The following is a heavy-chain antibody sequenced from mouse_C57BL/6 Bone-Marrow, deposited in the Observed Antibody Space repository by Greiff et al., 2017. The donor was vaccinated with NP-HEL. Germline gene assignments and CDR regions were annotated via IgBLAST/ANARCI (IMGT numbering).Heavy chain of an antibody. CDR2: ISNLAYSI. Sequence: EVKLMESGGGLVQPGGSLKLSCAASGFTFSDYGMAWVRQAPRKGPEWVAFISNLAYSIYYADTVTGRFTISRENAKNTLYLEMSSLRSEDTAMYYCARQTTYYSNYYYAMDYWGQGTSVTVSS. D-gene: IGHD2-5*01. CDR3: ARQTTYYSNYYYAMDY. J-gene: IGHJ4*01. CDR1: GFTFSDYG. V-gene: IGHV5-15*01.